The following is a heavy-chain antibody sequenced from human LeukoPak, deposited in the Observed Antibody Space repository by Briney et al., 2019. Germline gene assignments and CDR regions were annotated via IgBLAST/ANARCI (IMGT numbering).Heavy chain of an antibody. J-gene: IGHJ5*02. Sequence: PSETLSLTCTVSGGFLSSYYWSWIRQPPGKGLEWIGNVNYSGSTNYSPSLKSRVTISVDTSKNQLSLRLSSVTAADTAVYYCASFSWGSGSYNQEAIWSWFDPWGQGTLVTVSS. CDR1: GGFLSSYY. CDR3: ASFSWGSGSYNQEAIWSWFDP. V-gene: IGHV4-59*08. CDR2: VNYSGST. D-gene: IGHD3-10*01.